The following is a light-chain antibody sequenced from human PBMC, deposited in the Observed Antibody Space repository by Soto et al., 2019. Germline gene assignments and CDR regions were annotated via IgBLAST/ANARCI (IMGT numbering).Light chain of an antibody. CDR1: QSVSSS. V-gene: IGKV3-15*01. Sequence: EIVMTQSPATLSLSPGERATLSCTASQSVSSSLAWYQQKPGQAPRLLIYDASTRATGISARFSGSGSGTEFTLTISSLQSEDLALYYCQQYNVWPPITFGQGTRLEIK. CDR2: DAS. CDR3: QQYNVWPPIT. J-gene: IGKJ5*01.